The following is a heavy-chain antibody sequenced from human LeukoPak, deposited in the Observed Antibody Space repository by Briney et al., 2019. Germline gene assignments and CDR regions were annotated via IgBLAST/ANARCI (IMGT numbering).Heavy chain of an antibody. CDR3: ARKDGDF. V-gene: IGHV4-59*10. J-gene: IGHJ4*02. CDR2: IYTSGIT. Sequence: PSETLSLTCAVYGGSFSGYYWTWIRQPAGKGLEWIGRIYTSGITNYNPSLESRLTMSLDTSKNQISLRLSSVTAADTAVYYCARKDGDFWGQGTLVTVSS. CDR1: GGSFSGYY.